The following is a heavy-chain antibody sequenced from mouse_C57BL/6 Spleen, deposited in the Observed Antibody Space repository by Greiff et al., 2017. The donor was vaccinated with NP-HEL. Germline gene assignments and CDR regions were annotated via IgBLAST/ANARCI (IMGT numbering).Heavy chain of an antibody. J-gene: IGHJ3*01. CDR1: GYTFTDYE. CDR2: IDPETGGT. CDR3: TRDGVITPFAY. V-gene: IGHV1-15*01. Sequence: QVQLKESGAELVRPGASVTLSCKASGYTFTDYEMHWVKQTPVHGLEWIGAIDPETGGTAYNQKFKGKAILTADKSSSTAYMELRSLTSEDSAVYYCTRDGVITPFAYWGQGTLVTVSA. D-gene: IGHD1-1*01.